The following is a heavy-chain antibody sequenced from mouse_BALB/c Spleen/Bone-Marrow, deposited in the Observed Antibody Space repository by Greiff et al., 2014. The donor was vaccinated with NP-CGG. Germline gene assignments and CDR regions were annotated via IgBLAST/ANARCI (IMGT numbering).Heavy chain of an antibody. J-gene: IGHJ3*01. V-gene: IGHV1S127*01. D-gene: IGHD2-1*01. CDR2: IDPSDSYT. CDR3: TRSRDYGNWFAY. CDR1: GYTFTSYW. Sequence: VQLQQSGAELVKPGASVEMSCKASGYTFTSYWMHWVKQRPGQGLEWIGVIDPSDSYTSYNQKFKGKATLTVDTSSSTAYMQLSSLTSEDSAVYYCTRSRDYGNWFAYWGQGTLVTVSA.